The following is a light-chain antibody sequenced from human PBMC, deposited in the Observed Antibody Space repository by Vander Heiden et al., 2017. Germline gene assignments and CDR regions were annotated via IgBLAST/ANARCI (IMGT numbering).Light chain of an antibody. J-gene: IGKJ2*01. CDR2: DAS. CDR3: QQYDNLPFT. Sequence: DIQMTPYPSSLSASAGDRVVTICQASHDISNYLKWYQQKPGKAPKLLIYDASNLETGVPSRFSGSGSGTDFTFTISSLRPEDIATYYCQQYDNLPFTFGQGTKLEI. CDR1: HDISNY. V-gene: IGKV1-33*01.